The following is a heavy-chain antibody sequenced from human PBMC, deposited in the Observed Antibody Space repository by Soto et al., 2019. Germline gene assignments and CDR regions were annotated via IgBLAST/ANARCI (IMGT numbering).Heavy chain of an antibody. D-gene: IGHD6-19*01. CDR2: IYYSGST. CDR3: ARHLAVARNHVDY. J-gene: IGHJ4*02. V-gene: IGHV4-39*01. CDR1: GGSISSSSYY. Sequence: SETLSLTCTVSGGSISSSSYYWGWIRQPPGKGLEWIGSIYYSGSTYYNPSLKSRVTISVDTSKNQFSLKLSSVTAADTAVYYCARHLAVARNHVDYWGQGTLVTVSS.